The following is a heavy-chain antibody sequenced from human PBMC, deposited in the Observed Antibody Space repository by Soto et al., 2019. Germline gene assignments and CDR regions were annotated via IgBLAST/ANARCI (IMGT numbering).Heavy chain of an antibody. D-gene: IGHD4-17*01. CDR2: IYYSGST. J-gene: IGHJ5*02. V-gene: IGHV4-39*01. Sequence: SETLSLTCTVSGGSISSSSYYWGWIRQPPGKGLEWIGSIYYSGSTYYNPSLKSRVTISVDTSKNQFYLKLGSVTAADTAVYYCATLIGDYEWFDPWGQGTLVTVSS. CDR1: GGSISSSSYY. CDR3: ATLIGDYEWFDP.